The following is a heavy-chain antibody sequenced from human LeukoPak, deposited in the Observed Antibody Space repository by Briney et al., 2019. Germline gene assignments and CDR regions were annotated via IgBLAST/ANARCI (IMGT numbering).Heavy chain of an antibody. CDR3: ARARVSVSPSSDY. J-gene: IGHJ4*02. CDR2: FNPNSGDT. CDR1: GYTFTGHY. D-gene: IGHD6-6*01. Sequence: ASVKVSCKASGYTFTGHYIRWVRQAPGQGLEWMGRFNPNSGDTNYAQKFQGRVAVTRDTSISTPYMELTRLTYDDTAVYYCARARVSVSPSSDYSGPGTLVTVSS. V-gene: IGHV1-2*06.